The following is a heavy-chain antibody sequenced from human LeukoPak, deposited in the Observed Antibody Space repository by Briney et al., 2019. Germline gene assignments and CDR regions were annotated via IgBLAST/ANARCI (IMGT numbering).Heavy chain of an antibody. CDR3: AREGTPPYYDFWSGALYYYYMDV. Sequence: SETLSLTSTLAAGSISSYYWSWIRQPAGKGLEWIGRIYTSGSTNYNPPLKSRVTMSVDTSKSQFSLKLSSVTAADTAVYYCAREGTPPYYDFWSGALYYYYMDVWGKGTTVTVSS. J-gene: IGHJ6*03. CDR1: AGSISSYY. D-gene: IGHD3-3*01. CDR2: IYTSGST. V-gene: IGHV4-4*07.